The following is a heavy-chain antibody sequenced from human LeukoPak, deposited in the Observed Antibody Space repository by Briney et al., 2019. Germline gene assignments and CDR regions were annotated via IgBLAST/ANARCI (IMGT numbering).Heavy chain of an antibody. V-gene: IGHV3-66*03. CDR1: GFTVSNNY. D-gene: IGHD3-22*01. J-gene: IGHJ5*02. CDR3: AGDYYGP. Sequence: GGSLRLSCAASGFTVSNNYMRWVRQAPGKGLEWVSSIYSRGSTSYVDSVKGRFTISRDNSKNTLFLQMNSLRVEDTAVYYCAGDYYGPWGQGTLVTVSS. CDR2: IYSRGST.